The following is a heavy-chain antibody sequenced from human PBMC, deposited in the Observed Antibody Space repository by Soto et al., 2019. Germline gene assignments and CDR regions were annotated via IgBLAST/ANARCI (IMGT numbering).Heavy chain of an antibody. Sequence: ASVKVSCKASGYMFTDYYMHWVRQAPGQGLESMGWFNPTSGATHYTQKFQGRVTMTRDTSISTAYMELRSLRSGDTAVYYCARGGPRFLECLYDCWGQGTLVTVSS. CDR1: GYMFTDYY. CDR3: ARGGPRFLECLYDC. D-gene: IGHD3-3*01. CDR2: FNPTSGAT. J-gene: IGHJ4*02. V-gene: IGHV1-2*02.